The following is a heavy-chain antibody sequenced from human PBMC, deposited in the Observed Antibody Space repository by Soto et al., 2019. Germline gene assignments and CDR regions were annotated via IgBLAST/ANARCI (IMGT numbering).Heavy chain of an antibody. CDR2: IYYSGST. V-gene: IGHV4-59*08. Sequence: QVQLQESGPGLVKPSETLSLTCTVSGGSISSYYWSWIRQPPGKGLEWIGYIYYSGSTNFTPSLQSRVTISVDTSKNQFSLTLSSVTAADTAVYYCARRYGYSFDSWGQGTLVTVSS. D-gene: IGHD1-1*01. CDR3: ARRYGYSFDS. J-gene: IGHJ4*02. CDR1: GGSISSYY.